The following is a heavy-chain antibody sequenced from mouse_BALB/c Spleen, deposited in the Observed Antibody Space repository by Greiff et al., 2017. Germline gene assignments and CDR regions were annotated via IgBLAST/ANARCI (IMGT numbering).Heavy chain of an antibody. CDR1: GFTFSSYA. J-gene: IGHJ1*01. V-gene: IGHV5-9-4*01. D-gene: IGHD1-3*01. CDR2: ISSGGSYT. Sequence: EVQVVESGGGLVKPGGSLKLSCAASGFTFSSYAMSWVRQSPEKRLEWVAEISSGGSYTYYPDTVTGRFTISRDNAKNTLYLEMSSLRSEDTAMYYCARSGQHGDFDVWGAGTTVTVSS. CDR3: ARSGQHGDFDV.